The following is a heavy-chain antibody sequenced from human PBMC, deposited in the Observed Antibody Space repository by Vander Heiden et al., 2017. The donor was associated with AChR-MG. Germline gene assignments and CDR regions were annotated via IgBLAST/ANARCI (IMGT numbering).Heavy chain of an antibody. D-gene: IGHD2-2*01. Sequence: EVQLVESGGGLVKHGGSLSLSCAAPGLTFSSYGMNWVRQAPGKGLEWVSSISSISSHIYYADSVKGRFTISRDNAKNSLSLQMNSLRAEDTAVYYCARRMGCSRTRCPYGMDVWGQGTTVTVSS. CDR1: GLTFSSYG. CDR3: ARRMGCSRTRCPYGMDV. CDR2: ISSISSHI. J-gene: IGHJ6*02. V-gene: IGHV3-21*01.